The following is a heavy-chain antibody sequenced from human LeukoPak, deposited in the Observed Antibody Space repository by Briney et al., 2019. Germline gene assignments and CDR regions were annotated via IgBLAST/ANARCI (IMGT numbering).Heavy chain of an antibody. J-gene: IGHJ4*02. D-gene: IGHD2-2*01. CDR1: GFTFSSYA. V-gene: IGHV3-23*01. Sequence: GGSLRLSCAASGFTFSSYAMSWVRQAPGKGLEWVSAISGSGGSTYYADSVKGRFTISRDNSKNTLYLQMNSLRAEDTAVYYCAKDRENVVVPAAMDYWGQGTLVTVSS. CDR2: ISGSGGST. CDR3: AKDRENVVVPAAMDY.